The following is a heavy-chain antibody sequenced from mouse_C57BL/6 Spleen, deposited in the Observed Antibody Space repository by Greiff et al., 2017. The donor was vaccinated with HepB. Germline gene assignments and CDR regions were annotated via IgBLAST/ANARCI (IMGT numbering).Heavy chain of an antibody. Sequence: EVQLVESGGGLVQPKGSLKLSCAASGFSFNTYAMNWVRQAPGKGLEWVARIRSKSNNYATYYADSVKDRFTISRDDSESMLYLQMNNLKTEDTAMYYCVRDPYDYGSIDYWGQGTSVTVSS. CDR1: GFSFNTYA. CDR3: VRDPYDYGSIDY. J-gene: IGHJ4*01. D-gene: IGHD2-4*01. CDR2: IRSKSNNYAT. V-gene: IGHV10-1*01.